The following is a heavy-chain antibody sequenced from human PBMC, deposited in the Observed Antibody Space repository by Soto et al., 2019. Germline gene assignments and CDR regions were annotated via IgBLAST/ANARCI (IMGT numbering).Heavy chain of an antibody. D-gene: IGHD1-26*01. Sequence: QVQLQESGPGLVKPSETLSLTCTVSGGSVSSGSYYWSWIRQPPGKGLEWIGYIYYSGSTNYNPSLKRRVTISVDTAKSQFSLNLSSVTAADTAVYYCARDRHGASKDYYYYYYGMDVWGQGTTVTVSS. J-gene: IGHJ6*02. CDR3: ARDRHGASKDYYYYYYGMDV. V-gene: IGHV4-61*01. CDR2: IYYSGST. CDR1: GGSVSSGSYY.